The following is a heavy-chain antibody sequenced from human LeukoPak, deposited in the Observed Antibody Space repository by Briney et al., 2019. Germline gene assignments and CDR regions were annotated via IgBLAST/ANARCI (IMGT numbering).Heavy chain of an antibody. CDR2: IYYSGST. CDR1: GGSISSSSYY. D-gene: IGHD1-26*01. Sequence: SETLSLTCTVSGGSISSSSYYWGWIRQPPGKGLEWIGSIYYSGSTYHNPSLKSRVTISVDTSKNQFSLKLSSVTAADTAVYYCARAGVGATTIAGGLDYWGQGTLVTVSS. CDR3: ARAGVGATTIAGGLDY. V-gene: IGHV4-39*01. J-gene: IGHJ4*02.